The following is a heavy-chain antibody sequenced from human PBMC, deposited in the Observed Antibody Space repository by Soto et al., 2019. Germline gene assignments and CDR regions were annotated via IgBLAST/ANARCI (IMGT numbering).Heavy chain of an antibody. CDR2: VWAAGYNQ. CDR1: GITFRSRA. J-gene: IGHJ3*02. V-gene: IGHV3-33*08. Sequence: GGSLRLSCVASGITFRSRAMHWVRQAPGKGLEWVAVVWAAGYNQYYADSVRGRFTVSRDNSRYTLSLQMNDLRAEDTAMYYCVRERAPFDAFDIWGQGTMVTVSS. CDR3: VRERAPFDAFDI.